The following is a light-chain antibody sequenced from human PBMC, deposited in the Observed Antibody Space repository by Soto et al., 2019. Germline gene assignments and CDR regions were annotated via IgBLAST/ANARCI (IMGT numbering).Light chain of an antibody. J-gene: IGKJ5*01. CDR3: QVSAFLPTR. CDR2: GAS. Sequence: LTMSPDTLSLNQRERATLSGRASQTVSSNYLAWCQQRPGQAPRLLIYGASTRAAGIPDRFSGSGSGTDFTLTITCLEPEDSTLYFSQVSAFLPTRFGEVARLAI. CDR1: QTVSSNY. V-gene: IGKV3-20*01.